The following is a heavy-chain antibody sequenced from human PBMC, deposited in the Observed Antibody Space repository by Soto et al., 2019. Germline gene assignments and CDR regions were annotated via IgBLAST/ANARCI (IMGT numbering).Heavy chain of an antibody. CDR1: GGSFSGYY. J-gene: IGHJ3*02. CDR3: ARWHWGALSLSVAFDI. V-gene: IGHV4-34*01. CDR2: INHSGST. Sequence: QVQLQQWGAGLLKPSETLSLTCAVYGGSFSGYYWSWIRQPPGKGLEWIGEINHSGSTNYNPSRQTRVTSSVDTSKNQFSLRLSSVAAADTAVYYCARWHWGALSLSVAFDIWGQGTMVTVSS. D-gene: IGHD3-16*02.